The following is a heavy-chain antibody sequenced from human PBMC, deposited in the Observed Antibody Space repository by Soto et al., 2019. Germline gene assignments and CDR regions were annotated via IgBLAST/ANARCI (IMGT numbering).Heavy chain of an antibody. CDR1: GYTFTSYY. J-gene: IGHJ4*02. CDR3: ATDGLSYRSGWYLDY. Sequence: ASVKVSCKASGYTFTSYYMHWVRQAPGQGLEWMGIINPSGGSTSYAQKFQGRVTMTRDTSTSTVYMELSSLRSEDTAVYYCATDGLSYRSGWYLDYWGQGTLVTVSS. CDR2: INPSGGST. V-gene: IGHV1-46*01. D-gene: IGHD6-19*01.